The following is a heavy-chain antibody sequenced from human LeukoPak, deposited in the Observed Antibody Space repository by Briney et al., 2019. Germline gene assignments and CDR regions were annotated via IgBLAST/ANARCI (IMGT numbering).Heavy chain of an antibody. D-gene: IGHD2-2*01. CDR1: GGTFSSYA. CDR3: ASLPADTEYQLLNFDY. J-gene: IGHJ4*02. V-gene: IGHV1-69*13. Sequence: SVKVSCKASGGTFSSYAISWVRQAPGQGLEWMGGIIPIFGTANYAQKFQGRVTITADESTSTAYMELSSLRSEDTAVYYCASLPADTEYQLLNFDYWGQGALVTVSS. CDR2: IIPIFGTA.